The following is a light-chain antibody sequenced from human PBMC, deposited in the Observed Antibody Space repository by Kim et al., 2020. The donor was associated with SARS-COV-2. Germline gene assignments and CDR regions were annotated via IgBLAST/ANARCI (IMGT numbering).Light chain of an antibody. J-gene: IGLJ3*02. CDR2: DNN. CDR3: ATWDSSLSVGV. CDR1: RSNIGSNP. Sequence: QSVFTHPPSVSAAPGQNVTIPCTGSRSNIGSNPVSWYQQFPGTAPKLITYDNNKRPSGIPDRFSSSKSGTSATLGITGLRAGDEADYYCATWDSSLSVGVFGGGTQLTVL. V-gene: IGLV1-51*01.